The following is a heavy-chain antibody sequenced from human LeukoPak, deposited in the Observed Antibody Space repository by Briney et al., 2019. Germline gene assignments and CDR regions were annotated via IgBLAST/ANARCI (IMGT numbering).Heavy chain of an antibody. CDR1: GYTFTSYD. J-gene: IGHJ4*02. CDR3: ARDPIVVVPAAKDDY. D-gene: IGHD2-2*01. CDR2: MNPNSGNT. V-gene: IGHV1-8*01. Sequence: EVSVKVSCKASGYTFTSYDINWVRQATGQGLEWMGWMNPNSGNTGYAQKFQGRVTMTRNTSISTAYMELSSLRSEDTAVYYCARDPIVVVPAAKDDYWGQGTLVTVSS.